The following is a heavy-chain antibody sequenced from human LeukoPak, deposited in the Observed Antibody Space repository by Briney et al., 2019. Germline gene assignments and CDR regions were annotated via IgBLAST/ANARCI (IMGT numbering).Heavy chain of an antibody. CDR3: ARGPAHYDSSGYSKEFDY. CDR1: GGSFSGYY. Sequence: SETQSLTCAVYGGSFSGYYWSWIRQPPGKGLEWIGEINHSGSTNYNPSLKSRVTISVDTSKNQFSLKLSSVTAADTAVYYCARGPAHYDSSGYSKEFDYWGQGTLVTVSS. CDR2: INHSGST. J-gene: IGHJ4*02. D-gene: IGHD3-22*01. V-gene: IGHV4-34*01.